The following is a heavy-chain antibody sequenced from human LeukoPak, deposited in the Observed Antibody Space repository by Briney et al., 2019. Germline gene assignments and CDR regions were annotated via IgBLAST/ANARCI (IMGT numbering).Heavy chain of an antibody. D-gene: IGHD3-3*01. CDR1: GYTFTSYA. CDR3: ARTSWSGYYYFDY. J-gene: IGHJ4*02. Sequence: ASVKVSCKASGYTFTSYAISWVRQAPGQGLEWMGWISPYNGNTNYAQKLQGRVTMTTDTSTSTAYMELRSLRSDDTAVYYCARTSWSGYYYFDYWGEGTVVAVSS. V-gene: IGHV1-18*01. CDR2: ISPYNGNT.